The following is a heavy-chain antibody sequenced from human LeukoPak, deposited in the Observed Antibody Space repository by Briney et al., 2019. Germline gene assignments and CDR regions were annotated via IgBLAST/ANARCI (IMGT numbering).Heavy chain of an antibody. V-gene: IGHV3-30-3*01. CDR1: GFTFGSYA. D-gene: IGHD6-6*01. CDR3: TRGGDFGSSASGWFDP. Sequence: PGGSLRLSCAASGFTFGSYAMHWVRQAPGKGLEWVAVISYDGGNKYYADSVKGRFTISRDNSKNTLYLQMNSLRAEDTAVYHCTRGGDFGSSASGWFDPWGQGTLVTVSS. J-gene: IGHJ5*02. CDR2: ISYDGGNK.